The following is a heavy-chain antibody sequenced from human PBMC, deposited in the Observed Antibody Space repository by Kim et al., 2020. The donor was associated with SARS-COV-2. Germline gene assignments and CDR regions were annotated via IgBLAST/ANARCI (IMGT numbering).Heavy chain of an antibody. V-gene: IGHV1-69*13. D-gene: IGHD3-3*01. J-gene: IGHJ6*02. CDR1: GGTFSSYA. CDR2: IIPIFGTA. Sequence: SVKVSCKASGGTFSSYAISWVRQAPGQGLEWMGGIIPIFGTANYAQKFQGRVTITADESTSTAYMELSSLRSEDTAVYYCASYEADFWSATGLSLWGQGTTVTVSS. CDR3: ASYEADFWSATGLSL.